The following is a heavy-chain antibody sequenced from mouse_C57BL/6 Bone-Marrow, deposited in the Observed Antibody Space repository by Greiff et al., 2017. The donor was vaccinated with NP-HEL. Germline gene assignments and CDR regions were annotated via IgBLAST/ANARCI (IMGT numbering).Heavy chain of an antibody. CDR3: ARGGVYSMAWFAY. D-gene: IGHD2-10*02. Sequence: EVQLQQSGPVLVKPGASVKMSCKASGYTFTDYYMNWVKQSHGKSLEWIGVINPYNGGTSYNQKVKGKATLTVDKSSSTAYMELNSLTSEDSAVYYCARGGVYSMAWFAYWGQGTLVTVSA. V-gene: IGHV1-19*01. CDR1: GYTFTDYY. CDR2: INPYNGGT. J-gene: IGHJ3*01.